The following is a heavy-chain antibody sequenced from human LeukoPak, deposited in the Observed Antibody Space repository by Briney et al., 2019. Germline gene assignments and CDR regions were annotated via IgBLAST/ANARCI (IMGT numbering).Heavy chain of an antibody. J-gene: IGHJ4*02. CDR1: GYTFASYY. Sequence: ASVKVSCKASGYTFASYYMHWVRQAPGQGLEWMGLINPTGGSTSYAQQFQGRISMSRDTSTSTVYMEMSSLTSEDTALYYCARESTAFDYWGQGTLVTVSS. CDR2: INPTGGST. CDR3: ARESTAFDY. V-gene: IGHV1-46*01.